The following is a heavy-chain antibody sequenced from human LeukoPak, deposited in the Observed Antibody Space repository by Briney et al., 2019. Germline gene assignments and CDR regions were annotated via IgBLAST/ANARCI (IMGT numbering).Heavy chain of an antibody. Sequence: GGSLRLSCAASGFTFSNYYMSWVRQAPGKGLEWVANIKQDGSEKYYVDSVKGRFTISRDNAKNSLYLQMNSLRAEDTAVYYCARNSGSHPWGQGTLVTVSS. CDR1: GFTFSNYY. J-gene: IGHJ5*02. CDR3: ARNSGSHP. V-gene: IGHV3-7*01. CDR2: IKQDGSEK. D-gene: IGHD3-10*01.